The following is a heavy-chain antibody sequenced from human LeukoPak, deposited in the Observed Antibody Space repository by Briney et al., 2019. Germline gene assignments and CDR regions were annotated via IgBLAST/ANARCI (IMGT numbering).Heavy chain of an antibody. J-gene: IGHJ6*02. CDR2: IYTSGST. Sequence: TETLSLTCTVSGGSISSYYWSWIRQPAGKGLEWIGRIYTSGSTNYNPSLKSRVTMSVDTSKNQFSLKLSSVTAADTAVYYCAVTTVVSPVEDVWGQGTTVTVSS. D-gene: IGHD4-23*01. CDR3: AVTTVVSPVEDV. CDR1: GGSISSYY. V-gene: IGHV4-4*07.